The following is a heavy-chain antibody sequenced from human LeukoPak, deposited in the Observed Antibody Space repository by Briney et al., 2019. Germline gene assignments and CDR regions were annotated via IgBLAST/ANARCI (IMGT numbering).Heavy chain of an antibody. CDR1: GHSIVAGFV. V-gene: IGHV4-38-2*02. J-gene: IGHJ4*02. CDR3: ARRGSITGWSFDY. CDR2: IFHNGNT. D-gene: IGHD1-14*01. Sequence: PSETLSLTCTVSGHSIVAGFVWGWIRQSPGKGLEWLGNIFHNGNTYYNPSLNGRVTMSPDTSRNQFSLTLTSVTAADTAVYFCARRGSITGWSFDYWGLGSLVTVSS.